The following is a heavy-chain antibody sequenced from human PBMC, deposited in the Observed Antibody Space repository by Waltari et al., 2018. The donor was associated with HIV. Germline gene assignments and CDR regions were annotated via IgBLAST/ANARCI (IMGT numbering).Heavy chain of an antibody. CDR2: VNTANGHT. J-gene: IGHJ1*01. Sequence: VQLVQSGAEEKKPGASVKISCKASGYSFTSHAIHWVRQAPGQRLEWVGWVNTANGHTKESQNVQGRVTITRDTSATTAAMELNSLRSEDTAVYYCAREWMHNDAWNGYSTENFFVYWGQGAQVIVSS. V-gene: IGHV1-3*05. CDR3: AREWMHNDAWNGYSTENFFVY. D-gene: IGHD3-3*01. CDR1: GYSFTSHA.